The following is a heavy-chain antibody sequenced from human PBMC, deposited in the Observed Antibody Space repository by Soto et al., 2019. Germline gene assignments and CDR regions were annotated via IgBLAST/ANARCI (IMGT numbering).Heavy chain of an antibody. J-gene: IGHJ5*02. CDR2: INAGNGNT. D-gene: IGHD2-15*01. CDR1: GYTFTSYA. V-gene: IGHV1-3*01. CDR3: ARGPGVVVAAKWFDP. Sequence: ASVKVSCKASGYTFTSYAVHWVRQAPGQRLEWMGWINAGNGNTKYSQKFQGRVTITRDTSASTAYMELSSLRSEDTAVYYCARGPGVVVAAKWFDPWGQGTLVTVSS.